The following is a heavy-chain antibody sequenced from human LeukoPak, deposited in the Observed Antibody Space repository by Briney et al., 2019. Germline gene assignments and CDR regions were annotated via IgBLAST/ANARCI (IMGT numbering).Heavy chain of an antibody. CDR2: IKQDGSEK. V-gene: IGHV3-7*01. J-gene: IGHJ4*02. Sequence: GGSLRLSCAASGFTFSTYWMSWVRQAPGKGLEWVANIKQDGSEKYYVDSVKGRFTISRDNSKNSLYLQMNSLRDDDTDIYYCAKYSGYNLEYWGQGTLVTVSP. CDR3: AKYSGYNLEY. CDR1: GFTFSTYW. D-gene: IGHD5-12*01.